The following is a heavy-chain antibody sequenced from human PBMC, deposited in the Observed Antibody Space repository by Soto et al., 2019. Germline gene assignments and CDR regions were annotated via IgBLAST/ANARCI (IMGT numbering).Heavy chain of an antibody. D-gene: IGHD2-21*01. CDR1: GFTFRNYN. J-gene: IGHJ4*02. V-gene: IGHV3-21*06. CDR2: ISTGGAYM. CDR3: ARDIASPGGDYFDS. Sequence: EVQLVESGGGLVKAGGSLRLFCTASGFTFRNYNMNWVRQAPGKGLEWGSSISTGGAYMFYADSVNGRFTISRDNAPNSLFLQIVSPRAEDTAVDYCARDIASPGGDYFDSCGQGTLVTVSS.